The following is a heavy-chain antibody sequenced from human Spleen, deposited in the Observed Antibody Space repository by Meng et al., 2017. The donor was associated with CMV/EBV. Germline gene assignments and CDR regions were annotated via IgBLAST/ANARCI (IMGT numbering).Heavy chain of an antibody. Sequence: CASSGDSVSSNSAAWNWIRQSPSRGLEWLGRTYYRSKWYSDFAVSVNSRITISPDTSKNQFSLQLNSVTPEDTAVYYCARGRSGFYDYWGQGTLVTVSS. CDR2: TYYRSKWYS. D-gene: IGHD3-3*01. CDR3: ARGRSGFYDY. J-gene: IGHJ4*02. CDR1: GDSVSSNSAA. V-gene: IGHV6-1*01.